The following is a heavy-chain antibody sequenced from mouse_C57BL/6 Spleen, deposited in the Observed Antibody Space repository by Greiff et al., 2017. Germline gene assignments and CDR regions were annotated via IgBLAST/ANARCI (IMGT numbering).Heavy chain of an antibody. J-gene: IGHJ3*01. CDR2: IYPRSGNT. V-gene: IGHV1-81*01. CDR3: ARERDGDWFAY. Sequence: VQLVESGAELARPGASVKLSCKASGYTFTSYGISWVKQRTGQGLEWIGEIYPRSGNTYYNEKFKGKATLTADKSSSTAYMELRSLTSEDSAVYFCARERDGDWFAYWGQGTLVTVSA. D-gene: IGHD2-13*01. CDR1: GYTFTSYG.